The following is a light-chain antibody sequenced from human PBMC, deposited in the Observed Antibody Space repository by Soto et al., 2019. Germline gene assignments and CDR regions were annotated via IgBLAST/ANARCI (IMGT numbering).Light chain of an antibody. J-gene: IGLJ1*01. V-gene: IGLV2-11*01. CDR3: CSYAGSYTLYV. Sequence: QSVLTQPRSVSGSPGQSVTISCTGTSSDVGGYNYVSWYQQHPGKAPKLMIYDVSKRPSGVPDRFSGSKSGNTASLTISGLQAEEEADYYCCSYAGSYTLYVFGTGTKLTVL. CDR2: DVS. CDR1: SSDVGGYNY.